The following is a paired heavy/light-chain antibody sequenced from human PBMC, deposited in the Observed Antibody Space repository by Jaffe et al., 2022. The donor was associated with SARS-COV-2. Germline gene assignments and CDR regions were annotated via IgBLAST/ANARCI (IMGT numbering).Heavy chain of an antibody. D-gene: IGHD6-13*01. Sequence: EVQLVESGGGLVKPGGSLRLSCAASGFTFSNAWMTWVRQAPGKGLEWVGRIKSKTDGGTTDYAAPVKGRFTISRDDSRNTLYLQMNSLKTEDTAVYYCVTDSPIASHELFYYYYLMDVWGQGTTVTVSS. CDR2: IKSKTDGGTT. CDR3: VTDSPIASHELFYYYYLMDV. V-gene: IGHV3-15*01. CDR1: GFTFSNAW. J-gene: IGHJ6*02.
Light chain of an antibody. CDR3: CSYAGFTTYV. CDR1: SSDIGSYNL. V-gene: IGLV2-23*01. Sequence: QSALTQPASVSGSPGQSITISCTGTSSDIGSYNLVSWYQQHPGKAPKLMIYEGSKRPSGVSNRFSGSKSGNTASLTISGLQAEDEADYYCCSYAGFTTYVFGTGTKVTVL. J-gene: IGLJ1*01. CDR2: EGS.